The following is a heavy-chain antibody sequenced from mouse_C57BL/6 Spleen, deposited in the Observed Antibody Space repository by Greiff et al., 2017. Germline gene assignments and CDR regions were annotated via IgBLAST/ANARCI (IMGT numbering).Heavy chain of an antibody. D-gene: IGHD1-1*01. CDR1: YTFSRRVH. CDR3: SEDSAVYYCASTVVAKDWYFDV. CDR2: GQGLEWIG. Sequence: QVQLQQSGPELARPWASVKISCQAFYTFSRRVHFAIRDTNYWMQWVKQRPGQGLEWIGAIYPGKGDTSYNQKFKGKATLTADKSSSTAYMQLSSLTSEDSAVYYCASTVVAKDWYFDVWGTGTTVTVSS. J-gene: IGHJ1*03. V-gene: IGHV1-87*01.